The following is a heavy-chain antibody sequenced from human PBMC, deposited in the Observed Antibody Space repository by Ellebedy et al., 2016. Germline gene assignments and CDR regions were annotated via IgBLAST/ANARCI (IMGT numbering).Heavy chain of an antibody. Sequence: ASVKVSCXASGYTFTSYDINWVRQATGQGLEWMGWMNPNSGNTNYAQKLQGRVTMTTDTSTSTAYMELRSLRSDDTAVYYCARDGGTKTTVTTPDFDYWGQGTLVTVSS. D-gene: IGHD4-17*01. CDR2: MNPNSGNT. CDR1: GYTFTSYD. CDR3: ARDGGTKTTVTTPDFDY. V-gene: IGHV1-18*01. J-gene: IGHJ4*02.